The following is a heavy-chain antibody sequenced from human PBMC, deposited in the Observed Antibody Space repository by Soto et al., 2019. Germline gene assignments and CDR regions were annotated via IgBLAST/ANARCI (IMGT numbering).Heavy chain of an antibody. Sequence: GGSLRLSCAASGFTFNSYEMNWVRQAPGKGLEWISYIDISSSSVYYADSVKGRFTVSRDNAKNSLYMQMNSLRAEDTAVYYCAREYLACGGDCFVFWGQGTLVTVSS. J-gene: IGHJ4*02. V-gene: IGHV3-48*03. CDR2: IDISSSSV. D-gene: IGHD2-21*01. CDR1: GFTFNSYE. CDR3: AREYLACGGDCFVF.